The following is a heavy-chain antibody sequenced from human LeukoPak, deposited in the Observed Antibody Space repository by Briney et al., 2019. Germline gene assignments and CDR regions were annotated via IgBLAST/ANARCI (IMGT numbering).Heavy chain of an antibody. CDR3: AKDNGGSRSSPSLP. D-gene: IGHD6-6*01. Sequence: GGSLRLSCAASGFTFSYYGMHWVRQAPGKGLEWVAFIRYDGSINYYADSVKGRFTNSRDNSKNTVFLQMNSLRAEDTAVYYCAKDNGGSRSSPSLPWGQGTLVTVSS. CDR1: GFTFSYYG. CDR2: IRYDGSIN. J-gene: IGHJ5*02. V-gene: IGHV3-30*02.